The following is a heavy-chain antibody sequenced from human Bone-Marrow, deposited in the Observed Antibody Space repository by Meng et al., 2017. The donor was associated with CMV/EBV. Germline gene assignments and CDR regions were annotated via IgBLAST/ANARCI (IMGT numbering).Heavy chain of an antibody. CDR3: ARHRDGYNRPFDY. J-gene: IGHJ4*02. CDR2: INSDGSST. Sequence: QLVESGGGLVQSGGSLRLSCAASGFTFSSYWMHWVRQAPGKGLVWVSRINSDGSSTSYADSVKGRFTISRDNAKNTLYLQMNSLRAEDTAVYYCARHRDGYNRPFDYWGQGTLVTVSS. D-gene: IGHD5-24*01. V-gene: IGHV3-74*01. CDR1: GFTFSSYW.